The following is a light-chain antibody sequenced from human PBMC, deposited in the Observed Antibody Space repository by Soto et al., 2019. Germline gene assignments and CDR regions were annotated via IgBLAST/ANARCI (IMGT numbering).Light chain of an antibody. CDR1: QSISNY. J-gene: IGKJ5*01. V-gene: IGKV1-39*01. CDR2: AAS. Sequence: DIQMTQSPSSLSASVGDRVTITCRASQSISNYLSWYQHRPGKAPKLLIYAASTLQSGVPSRVSGSGSGTDFILTISSVQPEDFAAYYCQQSYDSPVTFGQGTRLDIK. CDR3: QQSYDSPVT.